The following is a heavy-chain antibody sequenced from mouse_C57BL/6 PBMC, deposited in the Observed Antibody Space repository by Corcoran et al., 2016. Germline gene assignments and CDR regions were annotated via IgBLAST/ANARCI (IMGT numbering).Heavy chain of an antibody. CDR3: ARNGDDYAMDY. Sequence: QVQLQQSGAELAGPGASVKLSCKASGYTFTSYGISWVKQRTGQGLEWIGEIYPRSGNTYYNEKFKGKATLTADKSSSTAYMELRSLTSEDSAVYFCARNGDDYAMDYWGQGTSVTVSS. J-gene: IGHJ4*01. D-gene: IGHD4-1*01. CDR2: IYPRSGNT. CDR1: GYTFTSYG. V-gene: IGHV1-81*01.